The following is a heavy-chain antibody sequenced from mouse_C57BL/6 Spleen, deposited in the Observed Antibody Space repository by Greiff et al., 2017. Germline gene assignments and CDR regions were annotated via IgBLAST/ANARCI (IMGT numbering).Heavy chain of an antibody. Sequence: VQLQQPGAELVRPGTSVKLSCKASGYTFTSYWMHWVKQRPGQGLEWIGVIDPSDSYTNYNQKFKGKATLTVDTSSSTAYMQLSSLTSEDSAVYYCARVVATRHAMDYWGQGTSVTVSS. CDR2: IDPSDSYT. CDR1: GYTFTSYW. V-gene: IGHV1-59*01. J-gene: IGHJ4*01. D-gene: IGHD1-1*01. CDR3: ARVVATRHAMDY.